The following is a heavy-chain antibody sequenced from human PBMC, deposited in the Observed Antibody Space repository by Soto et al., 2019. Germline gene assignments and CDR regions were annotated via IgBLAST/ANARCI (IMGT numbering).Heavy chain of an antibody. J-gene: IGHJ4*02. CDR3: AKDLAYYYDSRDFDY. D-gene: IGHD3-22*01. CDR2: ITGSGGST. Sequence: GGSLRLSCAASGFTFSSYAMSWVRQAPGKGLEWVSAITGSGGSTYYADSVKGRFTISRDNSKNTLYLQMNSLRAEDTAVYYCAKDLAYYYDSRDFDYWGQGTLVTVSS. CDR1: GFTFSSYA. V-gene: IGHV3-23*01.